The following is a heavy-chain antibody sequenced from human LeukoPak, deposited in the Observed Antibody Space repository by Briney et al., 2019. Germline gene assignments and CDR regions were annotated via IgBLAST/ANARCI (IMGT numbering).Heavy chain of an antibody. CDR2: IYYSGST. V-gene: IGHV4-61*01. CDR3: ARRTLGLGGKPWLDQFDY. CDR1: GGSVSSGSYY. Sequence: SETLSLTCTVSGGSVSSGSYYWSWIRQAPGKGLEWIGYIYYSGSTNYNPSLKSRVTISIDTSQNQFSLNLSSVTAADTAVYYCARRTLGLGGKPWLDQFDYWGQGALFTVSS. D-gene: IGHD6-19*01. J-gene: IGHJ4*02.